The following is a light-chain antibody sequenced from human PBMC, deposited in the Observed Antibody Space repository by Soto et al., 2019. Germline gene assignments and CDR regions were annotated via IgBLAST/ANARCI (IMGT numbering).Light chain of an antibody. CDR1: KSVSSSY. CDR2: GAS. J-gene: IGKJ1*01. CDR3: QQYGSSPPT. V-gene: IGKV3-20*01. Sequence: EIVLTQSPGTLSLSPGKRDTLSCRASKSVSSSYLAWYQQKPGKAPRLLIYGASSRATGIPDRFSGSGSGTDFTLTISRLEPEDFAVYYCQQYGSSPPTFGQGTKVDI.